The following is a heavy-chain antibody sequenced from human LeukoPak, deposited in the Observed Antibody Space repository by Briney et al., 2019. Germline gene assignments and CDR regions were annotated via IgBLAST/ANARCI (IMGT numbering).Heavy chain of an antibody. CDR1: GFTFSSYS. CDR2: ISSSSSTI. Sequence: PGGSLRLSCAASGFTFSSYSMNWVRQAPGKGLEWVSYISSSSSTIYYADSVKGRFTISRDNSKNTLYLQMNSLRAEDTAVYYCARDGAAFDYWGQGTLVTVSS. V-gene: IGHV3-48*01. CDR3: ARDGAAFDY. J-gene: IGHJ4*02. D-gene: IGHD1-26*01.